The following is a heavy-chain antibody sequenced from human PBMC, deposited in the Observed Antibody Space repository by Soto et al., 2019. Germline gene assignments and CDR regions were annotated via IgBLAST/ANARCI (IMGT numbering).Heavy chain of an antibody. Sequence: QVQLVQSGAEVKKPGASVRVSCKASGYSFTDYHIHWVRQAPGQGLEWLGRINPKSGGTSTAQKFQGWVIMTSDRSISTVYMELTRLRSDDTAVYFCARGHSTDCSNGVCSFFYNHEMDVWGQGTTVTVSS. D-gene: IGHD2-8*01. CDR1: GYSFTDYH. CDR3: ARGHSTDCSNGVCSFFYNHEMDV. V-gene: IGHV1-2*04. CDR2: INPKSGGT. J-gene: IGHJ6*02.